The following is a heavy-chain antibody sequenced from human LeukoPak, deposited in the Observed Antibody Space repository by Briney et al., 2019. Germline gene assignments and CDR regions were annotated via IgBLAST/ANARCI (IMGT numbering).Heavy chain of an antibody. Sequence: SETLSLTCTVSGGSISNYYWSWIRQPPGKGLECIGYIYYSGTTNYNPSLKSRVTISVDTSKNQFSLKLSSVTAADTAVYCCARHGGYSSPYLHWGQGTLVTVSP. CDR3: ARHGGYSSPYLH. J-gene: IGHJ1*01. CDR2: IYYSGTT. CDR1: GGSISNYY. D-gene: IGHD6-13*01. V-gene: IGHV4-59*08.